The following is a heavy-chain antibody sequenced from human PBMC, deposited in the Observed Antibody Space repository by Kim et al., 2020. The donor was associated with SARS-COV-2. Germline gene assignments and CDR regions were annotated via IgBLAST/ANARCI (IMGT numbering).Heavy chain of an antibody. Sequence: SETLSLTCTVSGGSISSCGYYLIWIRQHTGMGLEWIGYIYYSGSTYYNPSLKGRVTISVDTSKNQFSLKLVSVTAADTAVYDCAVGALSGWLVPWGQGTLVTVSS. CDR3: AVGALSGWLVP. CDR2: IYYSGST. D-gene: IGHD5-12*01. J-gene: IGHJ5*02. V-gene: IGHV4-31*03. CDR1: GGSISSCGYY.